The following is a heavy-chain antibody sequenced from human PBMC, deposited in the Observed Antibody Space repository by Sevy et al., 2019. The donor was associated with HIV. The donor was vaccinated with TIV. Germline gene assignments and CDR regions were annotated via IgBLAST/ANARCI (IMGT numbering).Heavy chain of an antibody. V-gene: IGHV3-30*18. Sequence: GGSLRLSCIASGFTFRNYGIHWVRQAPGKGLDWVAVIGYDGSDKYYADSVKGRFTISRDNSKNTLFLRMNSLRVDDTAVYYCAKERGGSYIPYFYGMDVWGQGTAVTVSS. CDR1: GFTFRNYG. CDR3: AKERGGSYIPYFYGMDV. CDR2: IGYDGSDK. J-gene: IGHJ6*02. D-gene: IGHD1-26*01.